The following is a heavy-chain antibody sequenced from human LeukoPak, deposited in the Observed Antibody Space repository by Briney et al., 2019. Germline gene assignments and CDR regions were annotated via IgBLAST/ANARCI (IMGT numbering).Heavy chain of an antibody. CDR1: GFTFSDYY. CDR3: ARDRDYYDSSGYLNY. Sequence: GGSLRLSCAASGFTFSDYYMSWIRQAPGKGLEWVSYISSSGSTIYYADSVKGRFTISRDNAKNSLYLQMNSLRAEDTAVYYRARDRDYYDSSGYLNYWGQGTLVTVSS. D-gene: IGHD3-22*01. CDR2: ISSSGSTI. J-gene: IGHJ4*02. V-gene: IGHV3-11*04.